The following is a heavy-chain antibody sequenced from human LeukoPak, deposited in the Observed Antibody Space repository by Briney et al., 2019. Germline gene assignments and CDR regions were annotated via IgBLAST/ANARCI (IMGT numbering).Heavy chain of an antibody. Sequence: LPGGSLRLSCAASGFTFTGYEMNWVRQAPGKGLEWVSSISSTGSTMYYADSVKGRFTISRDNAKNSLYPQMNSLRAEDTAIYYCARAAYLVRGVIITPPFDYWGQGTLVTVSS. CDR2: ISSTGSTM. CDR3: ARAAYLVRGVIITPPFDY. V-gene: IGHV3-48*03. J-gene: IGHJ4*02. D-gene: IGHD3-10*01. CDR1: GFTFTGYE.